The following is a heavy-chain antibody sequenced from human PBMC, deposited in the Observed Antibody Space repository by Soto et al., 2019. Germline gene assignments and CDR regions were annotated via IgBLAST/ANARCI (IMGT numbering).Heavy chain of an antibody. CDR2: IYYSGST. V-gene: IGHV4-39*01. Sequence: SETLSLACTFPCDSIGSSSYYWVSSRQPPGKGLEWIGSIYYSGSTYYNPSLKSRVTISVDTSKNQFSLKLSSVTAADTAVYYCARRPVLRYLDWLPNYYYAMDVWGQGTTVT. J-gene: IGHJ6*02. D-gene: IGHD3-9*01. CDR3: ARRPVLRYLDWLPNYYYAMDV. CDR1: CDSIGSSSYY.